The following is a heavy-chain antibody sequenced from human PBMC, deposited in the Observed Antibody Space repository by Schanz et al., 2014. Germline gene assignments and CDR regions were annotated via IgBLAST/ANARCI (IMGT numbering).Heavy chain of an antibody. CDR2: ISGSGGNT. CDR3: AKDAENTAMITDYFDY. J-gene: IGHJ4*02. D-gene: IGHD5-18*01. V-gene: IGHV3-23*04. CDR1: GFTFRGYA. Sequence: EVQLVESGGGVVRPGGSLRLSCAASGFTFRGYAMSWVRQAPGRGLEWVSIISGSGGNTYYADAVRGRFTISRDNSKTTVYLQMNSLRAEDTAVYYCAKDAENTAMITDYFDYWGQGTLVTVSP.